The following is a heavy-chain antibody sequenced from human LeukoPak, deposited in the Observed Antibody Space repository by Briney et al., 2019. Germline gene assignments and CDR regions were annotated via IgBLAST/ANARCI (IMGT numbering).Heavy chain of an antibody. CDR3: ARDPSSSSWSPFDY. CDR2: ISSSGSTI. J-gene: IGHJ4*02. Sequence: GGSLRLSCAASGFTFSTHEMNWVRQAPGKGLEWVSYISSSGSTIYYADSVKGRFTISRDNAENSLYLQMDSLRTEDTAVYYCARDPSSSSWSPFDYWGQGTLVTVPS. CDR1: GFTFSTHE. V-gene: IGHV3-48*03. D-gene: IGHD6-13*01.